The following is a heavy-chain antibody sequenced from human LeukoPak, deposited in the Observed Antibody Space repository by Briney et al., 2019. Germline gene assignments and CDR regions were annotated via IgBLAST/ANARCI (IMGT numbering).Heavy chain of an antibody. D-gene: IGHD4-11*01. J-gene: IGHJ5*02. CDR1: GYTFTHHG. Sequence: ASVKVSCKASGYTFTHHGISWVRQAPGQGLEWMGWISCYNGDTMYAQNVQGRVTMTTDTSTRTAYMELSRLRSDDTAVYYCARAGSYSNYDVNWFDPWGQGTLVTVSS. CDR2: ISCYNGDT. CDR3: ARAGSYSNYDVNWFDP. V-gene: IGHV1-18*04.